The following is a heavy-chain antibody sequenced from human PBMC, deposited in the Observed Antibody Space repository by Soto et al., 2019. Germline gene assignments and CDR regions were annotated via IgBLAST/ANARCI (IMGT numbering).Heavy chain of an antibody. CDR1: GFTFSSYG. J-gene: IGHJ4*02. V-gene: IGHV3-33*06. Sequence: PGGSLRLSCAASGFTFSSYGMHWVRQAPGKGLEWVAVIWYDGSNKYYADSVKGRFTISRDNSKNTLYLQMNSLSPEDTAVYYCANDHLTAIPVESNFWGQATLVTSSS. CDR2: IWYDGSNK. CDR3: ANDHLTAIPVESNF. D-gene: IGHD6-19*01.